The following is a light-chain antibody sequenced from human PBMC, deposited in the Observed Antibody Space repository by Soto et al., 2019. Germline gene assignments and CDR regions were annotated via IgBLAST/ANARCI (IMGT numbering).Light chain of an antibody. CDR1: QSVLYSSNNKNY. CDR2: WAS. V-gene: IGKV4-1*01. CDR3: QQHFSSPQT. Sequence: DIVMTQSPDSLAVSLGERATINCKSSQSVLYSSNNKNYLVWYQQKPGQPPKLLIYWASTRESGVPDRFSGSGYGTDFTLTISSLEAEDVAVYYCQQHFSSPQTFGQGTKVEIK. J-gene: IGKJ1*01.